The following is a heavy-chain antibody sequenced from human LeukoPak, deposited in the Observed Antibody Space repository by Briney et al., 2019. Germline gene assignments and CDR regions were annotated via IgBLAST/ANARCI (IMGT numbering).Heavy chain of an antibody. Sequence: SETLSLTCAVYGGSFSGYYWNWIRQPPGKGLEWIGEINHSGTTNYNPSLKRRVTISLDTAKNQFSLKLRSVTAADTAVYYCATGGRGVPGARRFKPEKWFDPWGQGTLVTVSS. J-gene: IGHJ5*02. CDR1: GGSFSGYY. CDR2: INHSGTT. CDR3: ATGGRGVPGARRFKPEKWFDP. D-gene: IGHD2-2*01. V-gene: IGHV4-34*01.